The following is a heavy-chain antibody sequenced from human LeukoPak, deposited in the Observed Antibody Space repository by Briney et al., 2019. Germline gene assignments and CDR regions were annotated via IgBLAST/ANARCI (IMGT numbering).Heavy chain of an antibody. CDR3: ATDTGTDLGLSLDAFDI. V-gene: IGHV1-24*01. D-gene: IGHD1-1*01. CDR2: FDPEDGET. CDR1: GYTLTELS. J-gene: IGHJ3*02. Sequence: ASVKVSCKVSGYTLTELSMHWVRQAPGKGLEWMGGFDPEDGETIYAQKFQGRVTMTEDTSTDTAYMELSSLRSEDTAVYYCATDTGTDLGLSLDAFDIWGQGTMVTVSS.